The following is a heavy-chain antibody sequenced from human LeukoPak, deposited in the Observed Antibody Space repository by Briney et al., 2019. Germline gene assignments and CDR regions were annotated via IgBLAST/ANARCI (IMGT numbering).Heavy chain of an antibody. CDR3: ARGRRRDAFDI. CDR2: ISAYNGNT. Sequence: ASVKVSCKASGYTFTSYGISWVRQAPGQGLEWMGWISAYNGNTNYAQKFQGRVTMTRNTSISTAYMELSSLRSEDTAVYYCARGRRRDAFDIWGQGTMVTVSS. J-gene: IGHJ3*02. CDR1: GYTFTSYG. V-gene: IGHV1-18*01.